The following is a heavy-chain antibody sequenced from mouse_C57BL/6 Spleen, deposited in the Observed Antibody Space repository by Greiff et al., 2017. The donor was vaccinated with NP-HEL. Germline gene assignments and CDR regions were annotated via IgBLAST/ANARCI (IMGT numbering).Heavy chain of an antibody. V-gene: IGHV1-15*01. CDR3: IREGIGNYLFDY. J-gene: IGHJ2*01. CDR1: GYTFTDYE. D-gene: IGHD5-5*01. Sequence: QVHVKQSGAELVRPGASVTLSCKASGYTFTDYEMHWVKQTPVHGLEWIGAIDPETGGTGYNQKFKGKAILTADKSSSTAYMELRSLTSEDSAVYYCIREGIGNYLFDYWGQGTTLTVSS. CDR2: IDPETGGT.